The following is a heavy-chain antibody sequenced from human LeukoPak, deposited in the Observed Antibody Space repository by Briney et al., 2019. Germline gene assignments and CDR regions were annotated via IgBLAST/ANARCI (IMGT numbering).Heavy chain of an antibody. J-gene: IGHJ4*02. CDR1: GGSFSGYY. D-gene: IGHD6-13*01. V-gene: IGHV4-34*01. CDR3: ARIPSSNWYSFGYFDY. CDR2: ISHSGST. Sequence: SETLSLTCAVYGGSFSGYYWSWIRQPPGKGLEWIGEISHSGSTNYNPSLKSRVTISVDTSKNQFSLKLSSVTAADTAVYYCARIPSSNWYSFGYFDYWGQGTLVTVSS.